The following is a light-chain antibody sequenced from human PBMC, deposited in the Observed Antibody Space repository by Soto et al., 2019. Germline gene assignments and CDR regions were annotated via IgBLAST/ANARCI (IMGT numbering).Light chain of an antibody. V-gene: IGKV3-20*01. Sequence: EIVLTQSPGTLSLSPGERATLSCRASQSFSGNYLAWYQQKPGQAPRLLIYGVSSRATGIPVRFSGSGSGTDFTLSISRLEPEDFAVYYCQQYGTSPPMYTFGQGTKLEIK. CDR1: QSFSGNY. CDR3: QQYGTSPPMYT. CDR2: GVS. J-gene: IGKJ2*01.